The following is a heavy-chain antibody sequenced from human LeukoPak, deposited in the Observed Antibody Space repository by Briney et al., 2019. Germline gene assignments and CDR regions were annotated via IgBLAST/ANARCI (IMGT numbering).Heavy chain of an antibody. Sequence: GGSLRLSCAASGFSFSIYGMHWVRQAPGKGLEWVAVISSDGRYQYYADSVKGRFTLSRDNSMDSLDLQMNSLRIEDTAAYYCANGGLTTIDYWGQGTLVTVSS. CDR3: ANGGLTTIDY. CDR2: ISSDGRYQ. CDR1: GFSFSIYG. J-gene: IGHJ4*02. D-gene: IGHD2-21*02. V-gene: IGHV3-30*18.